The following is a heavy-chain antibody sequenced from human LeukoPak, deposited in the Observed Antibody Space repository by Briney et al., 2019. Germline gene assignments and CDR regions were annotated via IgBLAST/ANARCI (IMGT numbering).Heavy chain of an antibody. J-gene: IGHJ3*02. CDR1: GFTFSSYW. CDR3: AREGHEDAFDI. Sequence: PGGSLRLSCAASGFTFSSYWMHWVRQAPGMGLVWVSRIKTDGSRTGYADSVKGRFTISRDNAKSTLYVQMNSLRAEVTAVYYCAREGHEDAFDIWGQGTMVTVSS. V-gene: IGHV3-74*01. CDR2: IKTDGSRT.